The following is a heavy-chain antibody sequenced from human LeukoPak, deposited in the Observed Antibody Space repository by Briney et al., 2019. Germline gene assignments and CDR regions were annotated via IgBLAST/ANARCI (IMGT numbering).Heavy chain of an antibody. D-gene: IGHD3-22*01. Sequence: PGGSLRLSCAASGFTFSSYGMHWVRQAPGKGLEWVAVISYDGSNKYYADSVKGRFTISRDNSKNTLYLQMNSLRAEDTAVYSCAKVGRGYYGSSGYYSPIDYWGQGTLATVSS. J-gene: IGHJ4*02. CDR2: ISYDGSNK. CDR3: AKVGRGYYGSSGYYSPIDY. V-gene: IGHV3-30*18. CDR1: GFTFSSYG.